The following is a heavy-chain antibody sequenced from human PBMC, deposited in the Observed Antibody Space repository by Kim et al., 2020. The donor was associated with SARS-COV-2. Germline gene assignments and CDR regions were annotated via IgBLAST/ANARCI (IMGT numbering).Heavy chain of an antibody. CDR1: GFMFSSYS. J-gene: IGHJ1*01. CDR2: IRPGGLPT. D-gene: IGHD2-2*01. CDR3: AAEYASFGQPHYWL. V-gene: IGHV3-23*03. Sequence: GGSLRLSCAASGFMFSSYSMSWVRQTPGKGLEWVGLIRPGGLPTYSVSLQGRFVVSRDNSLNSLHLQMYSLTAEDTARYFCAAEYASFGQPHYWLWGQGVLVTVSS.